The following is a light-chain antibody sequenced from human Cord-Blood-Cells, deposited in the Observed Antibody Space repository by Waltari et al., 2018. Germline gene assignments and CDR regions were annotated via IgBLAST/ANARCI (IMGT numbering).Light chain of an antibody. J-gene: IGLJ2*01. Sequence: QSALTQPPSASGSPGQSVTISCTGTSSDAGGYNYVSWYQKHPGKAPKLMIYEVSKRPSGVPDRFSGSKSGNTASLTVSGLQAEDEADYYCSSYAGSNIVVFGGGTKLTVL. CDR2: EVS. V-gene: IGLV2-8*01. CDR3: SSYAGSNIVV. CDR1: SSDAGGYNY.